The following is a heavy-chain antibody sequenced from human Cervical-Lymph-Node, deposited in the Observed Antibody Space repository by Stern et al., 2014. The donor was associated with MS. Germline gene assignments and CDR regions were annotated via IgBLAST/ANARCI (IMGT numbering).Heavy chain of an antibody. V-gene: IGHV1-24*01. CDR1: GYTLSELS. CDR2: YHPEAGEI. J-gene: IGHJ5*02. Sequence: QVQLVQSGAGVRKPGASVKVSCKVSGYTLSELSMHWVRQAPGKGLEWMGGYHPEAGEIIYAQRFQGRVTMTEDLATDTAYMELSSLRSEDTAVYYCVTIEYIHKSSLSNRVDPWGQGTLVIVSS. CDR3: VTIEYIHKSSLSNRVDP. D-gene: IGHD2/OR15-2a*01.